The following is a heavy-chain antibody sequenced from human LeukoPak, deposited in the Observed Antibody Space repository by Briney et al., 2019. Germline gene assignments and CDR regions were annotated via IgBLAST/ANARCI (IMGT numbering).Heavy chain of an antibody. Sequence: ASVKVSCKASGYTFTGYFMHWVRQAPGQGLEWMGWINPNSGGTNYAQKFQGRVTMTRDTSISTAYMELSRLRSDDTAVYYCARDFRAAMVSDWFDPWGQGTLVTVSS. CDR2: INPNSGGT. CDR3: ARDFRAAMVSDWFDP. CDR1: GYTFTGYF. D-gene: IGHD5-18*01. J-gene: IGHJ5*02. V-gene: IGHV1-2*02.